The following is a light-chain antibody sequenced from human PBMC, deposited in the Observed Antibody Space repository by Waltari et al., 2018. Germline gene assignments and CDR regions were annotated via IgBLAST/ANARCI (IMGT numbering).Light chain of an antibody. V-gene: IGLV3-1*01. CDR2: QDN. Sequence: SYELTQPPSVSVSPGQTASITCSGDKLEDKYASWYQQKPGQSPVLVIYQDNRRPSGIPCRFAGSTSGTTATLTISGTQAMDEADYYCQAWDRNTYVVFGGGTKLTVL. CDR1: KLEDKY. CDR3: QAWDRNTYVV. J-gene: IGLJ2*01.